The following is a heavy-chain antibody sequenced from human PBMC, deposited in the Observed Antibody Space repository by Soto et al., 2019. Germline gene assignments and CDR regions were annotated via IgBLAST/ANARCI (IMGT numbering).Heavy chain of an antibody. D-gene: IGHD3-9*01. CDR2: IYYSGST. V-gene: IGHV4-31*03. Sequence: SETLSLTCTFPGGSISSGSYYWSRTRQHPGKALVWIGYIYYSGSTYYNPPLKSRVTISVDTSKYQFSLKLSSVTAADTAVYYCARGFLHYDILSGPYGMDVWGQGTTVAVSS. CDR3: ARGFLHYDILSGPYGMDV. CDR1: GGSISSGSYY. J-gene: IGHJ6*02.